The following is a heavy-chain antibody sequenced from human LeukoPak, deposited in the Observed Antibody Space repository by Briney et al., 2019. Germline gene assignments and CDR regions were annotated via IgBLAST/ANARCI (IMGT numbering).Heavy chain of an antibody. J-gene: IGHJ4*02. D-gene: IGHD3-3*01. CDR2: IKSKTDGGTT. CDR1: GFSFTEAW. V-gene: IGHV3-15*01. CDR3: TTDQYYDFWSGYVDY. Sequence: GGSLRLSCAASGFSFTEAWMSWVRQAPGKGLEWVGRIKSKTDGGTTDYAAPVKGRFTISGDDSKNTLYLQMNSLKTEDTAVYYCTTDQYYDFWSGYVDYWGQGTLVTVSS.